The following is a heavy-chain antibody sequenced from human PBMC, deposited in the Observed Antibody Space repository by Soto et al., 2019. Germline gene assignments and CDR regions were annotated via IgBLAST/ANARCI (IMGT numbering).Heavy chain of an antibody. CDR2: VYYTGNT. CDR1: GGSISTVSYY. D-gene: IGHD2-2*01. CDR3: ARQSDCSSSLTACCGMGL. Sequence: SETLPLTCTVSGGSISTVSYYCGWIRQPPGKGLGWIGSVYYTGNTYYNPSLKSRVTMSVDTSKNQFSLRLTSVTAADTSVYYCARQSDCSSSLTACCGMGLLGRGTTVHV. V-gene: IGHV4-39*01. J-gene: IGHJ6*02.